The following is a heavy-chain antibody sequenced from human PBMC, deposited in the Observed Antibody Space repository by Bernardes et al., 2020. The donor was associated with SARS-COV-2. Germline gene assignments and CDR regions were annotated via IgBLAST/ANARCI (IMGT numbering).Heavy chain of an antibody. CDR1: GGSLSSDGHY. V-gene: IGHV4-31*03. D-gene: IGHD1-1*01. CDR3: AAGGHDPRCMDV. J-gene: IGHJ6*02. CDR2: IYYSGST. Sequence: SETLYLTCTVSGGSLSSDGHYCSWVLQPPGQGLEWIGYIYYSGSTDYNPSLKSRATISVDTSEQQCSLNLTSATIADTSGYYCAAGGHDPRCMDVWGLGTTVTVFS.